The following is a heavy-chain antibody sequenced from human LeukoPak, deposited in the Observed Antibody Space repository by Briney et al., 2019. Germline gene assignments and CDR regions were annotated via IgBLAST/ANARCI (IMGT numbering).Heavy chain of an antibody. Sequence: GGSLRLSCAASGFTFSDYYMSWIRQAPGKGLEWVSYISSSSSYTNYADSVKGRFTISRDNAKNSLYLQMNSLRAEDTAVYYRARALYSSSWYEPLDYWGQGTLVTVSS. CDR1: GFTFSDYY. CDR2: ISSSSSYT. J-gene: IGHJ4*02. V-gene: IGHV3-11*05. D-gene: IGHD6-13*01. CDR3: ARALYSSSWYEPLDY.